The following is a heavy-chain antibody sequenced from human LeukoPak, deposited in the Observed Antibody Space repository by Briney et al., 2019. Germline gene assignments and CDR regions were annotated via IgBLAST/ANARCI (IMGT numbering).Heavy chain of an antibody. V-gene: IGHV3-23*01. J-gene: IGHJ4*02. Sequence: GGPLRLSCAASGITFGSHGMSWVRQAPGKGLEWVSSISGSGGSADYADSVKGRFTISRDNSKNTLFLQMNSLRAEDTAVYYCAKNSGSWYYFEYWGQGTLGTVSS. D-gene: IGHD6-13*01. CDR2: ISGSGGSA. CDR1: GITFGSHG. CDR3: AKNSGSWYYFEY.